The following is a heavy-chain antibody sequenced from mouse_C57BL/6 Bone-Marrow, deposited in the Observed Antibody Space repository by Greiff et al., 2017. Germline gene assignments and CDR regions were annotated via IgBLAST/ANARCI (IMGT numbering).Heavy chain of an antibody. CDR1: GYTFTSYG. Sequence: VQLVESGAELARPGASVKLSCKASGYTFTSYGISWVKQRTGQGLEWIGEIYPRSGNTYYNEKFKGKATLTADKSSSTAYMELRSLTSEDSAVYFSARSRWLPYAYWGQGTLVTVSA. D-gene: IGHD2-2*01. V-gene: IGHV1-81*01. CDR3: ARSRWLPYAY. CDR2: IYPRSGNT. J-gene: IGHJ3*01.